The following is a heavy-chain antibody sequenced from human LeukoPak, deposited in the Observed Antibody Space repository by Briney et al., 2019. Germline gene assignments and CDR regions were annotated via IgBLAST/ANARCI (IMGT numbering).Heavy chain of an antibody. CDR2: IKQDGSEK. CDR1: GFSFSVYW. J-gene: IGHJ6*03. V-gene: IGHV3-7*01. CDR3: ATFYYYYVDV. Sequence: GGSLRLSCAASGFSFSVYWMSWVRQAPGKGLEWVANIKQDGSEKYYVDSVKGRFTISRDNAKNSLYLQMNSLRAEDTALYYCATFYYYYVDVWGKGTTVTVSS.